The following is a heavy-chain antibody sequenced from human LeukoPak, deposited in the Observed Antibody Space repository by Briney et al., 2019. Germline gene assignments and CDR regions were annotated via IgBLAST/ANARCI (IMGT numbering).Heavy chain of an antibody. CDR1: GFTFSNAW. CDR3: TTAGDRFYYGSGSYYPSYFDY. CDR2: IKRNVEGGTT. D-gene: IGHD3-10*01. J-gene: IGHJ4*02. Sequence: GGSLRLSCAASGFTFSNAWMNWVRQAPGKGLEWVGRIKRNVEGGTTDYAAPVKGRFTISRDDSKNTLYLQMNSLKTEDTAVYYCTTAGDRFYYGSGSYYPSYFDYWGQGTLVTVSS. V-gene: IGHV3-15*01.